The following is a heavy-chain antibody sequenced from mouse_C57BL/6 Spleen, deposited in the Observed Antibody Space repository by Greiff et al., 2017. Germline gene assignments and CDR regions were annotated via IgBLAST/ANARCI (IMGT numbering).Heavy chain of an antibody. CDR3: ARWVGSDGDAMDY. J-gene: IGHJ4*01. CDR1: GYTFTSYT. V-gene: IGHV1-4*01. Sequence: QVQLQQSGAELARPGASVKMSCKASGYTFTSYTMHWVKQRPGQGLEWIGYINPSSGYTKYNQKFKDKATLTADKSSSTAYMQLSSLTSEGSAVYYCARWVGSDGDAMDYWGQGTSGTVSS. D-gene: IGHD2-2*01. CDR2: INPSSGYT.